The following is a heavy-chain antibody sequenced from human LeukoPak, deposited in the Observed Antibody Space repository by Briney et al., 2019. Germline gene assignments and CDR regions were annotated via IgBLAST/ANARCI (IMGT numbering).Heavy chain of an antibody. CDR1: GGSISSYY. CDR2: IYTSGST. J-gene: IGHJ4*02. V-gene: IGHV4-4*07. D-gene: IGHD3-22*01. CDR3: TSGTDYYESSGYLSPFDY. Sequence: KPSETLSLTCTVSGGSISSYYWSWIRQPAGKGLEWIRRIYTSGSTNYNPSLKSRVTMSVDTSKNQFSLKLSSVTAADTAVYYCTSGTDYYESSGYLSPFDYWGQGTLVTVSS.